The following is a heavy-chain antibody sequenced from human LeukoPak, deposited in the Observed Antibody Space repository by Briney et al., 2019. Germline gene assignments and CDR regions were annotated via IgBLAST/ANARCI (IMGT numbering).Heavy chain of an antibody. CDR3: ARAGRITVFGVVLDNFAC. J-gene: IGHJ4*02. CDR2: ISDSGST. D-gene: IGHD3-3*01. CDR1: GGSISPYY. Sequence: AETLSLTCPVSGGSISPYYWTWIRQPPGKGLEWIGYISDSGSTNYNPSLKSRFTISVDMSKNQFSLKLNSVIAADTAVYYCARAGRITVFGVVLDNFACWGEGTLVTVS. V-gene: IGHV4-59*01.